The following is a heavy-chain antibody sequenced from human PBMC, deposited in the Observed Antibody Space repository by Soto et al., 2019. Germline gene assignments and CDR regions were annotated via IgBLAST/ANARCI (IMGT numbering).Heavy chain of an antibody. CDR1: GFTFTSSA. D-gene: IGHD1-26*01. J-gene: IGHJ4*02. CDR2: IVVGSGNT. V-gene: IGHV1-58*01. Sequence: ASVKVSCKASGFTFTSSAVQWVRQARGQRLEWIGWIVVGSGNTNYAQKFQERVTITRDMSTSTAYMELSSLRSEDTAVYYCAARSIHGGSYSDYWGQGTLVTVSS. CDR3: AARSIHGGSYSDY.